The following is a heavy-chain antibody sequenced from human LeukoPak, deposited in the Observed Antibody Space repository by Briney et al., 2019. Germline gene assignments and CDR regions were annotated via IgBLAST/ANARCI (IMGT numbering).Heavy chain of an antibody. CDR3: AKGCGGSCYSEFDY. CDR2: ISVSGGST. V-gene: IGHV3-23*01. D-gene: IGHD2-15*01. J-gene: IGHJ4*02. CDR1: GFTFSNYA. Sequence: RGSLRLSCAASGFTFSNYAMSWVRQAPGKGLECVSGISVSGGSTYYADSVKGRFTISRDNSKNTLYLQMNSLRAEDTAIYYCAKGCGGSCYSEFDYWGQGTLVTVSS.